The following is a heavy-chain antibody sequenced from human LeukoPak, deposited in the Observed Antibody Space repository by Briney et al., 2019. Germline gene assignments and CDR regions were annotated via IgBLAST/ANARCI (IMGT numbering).Heavy chain of an antibody. CDR1: GFTFSRDW. CDR3: ARDGDKPVVEYDY. Sequence: GGSLRLSCAVSGFTFSRDWMHWVRQAPGKGLVWVSRINGDGTNMHYADSVKGRFTISRDNAKNTLYLRMDSLRADDTAVYYCARDGDKPVVEYDYWGQGTLVTVSS. V-gene: IGHV3-74*01. CDR2: INGDGTNM. D-gene: IGHD2-21*01. J-gene: IGHJ4*02.